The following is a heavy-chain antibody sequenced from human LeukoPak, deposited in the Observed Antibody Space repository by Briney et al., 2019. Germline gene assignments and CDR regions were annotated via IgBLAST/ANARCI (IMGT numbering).Heavy chain of an antibody. CDR1: GGSISSGGYY. Sequence: SETLSLTCTVSGGSISSGGYYWSWIRQHPGKGLEWIGYIYYSGSTYYNPSLKSRVTISVDTSKNQFSLKLSSVTAADTAVYYCARGEEVRGVFVSYYYHGMDVWGKGTTVTVSS. CDR2: IYYSGST. V-gene: IGHV4-31*03. J-gene: IGHJ6*04. D-gene: IGHD3-10*01. CDR3: ARGEEVRGVFVSYYYHGMDV.